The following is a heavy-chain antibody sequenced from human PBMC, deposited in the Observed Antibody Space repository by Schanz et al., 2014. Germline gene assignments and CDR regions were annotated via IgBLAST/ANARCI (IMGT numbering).Heavy chain of an antibody. CDR1: GGTFSSYS. D-gene: IGHD5-12*01. Sequence: QVQLVQSGAEVKKPGASVKVSCKASGGTFSSYSISWVRQAPGQGLEWMGRIIPILGIANYAQKFQGRVTMTRNTSMSTAYMELRSLRSDDTAVYYCARGGGPEDVFDIWGQGTILTVSS. J-gene: IGHJ3*02. CDR2: IIPILGIA. CDR3: ARGGGPEDVFDI. V-gene: IGHV1-69*04.